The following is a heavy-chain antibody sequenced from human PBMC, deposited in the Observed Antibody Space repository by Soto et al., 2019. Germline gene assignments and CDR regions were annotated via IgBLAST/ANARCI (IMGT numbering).Heavy chain of an antibody. J-gene: IGHJ4*02. D-gene: IGHD2-8*01. CDR1: GYSFTSYW. Sequence: GESLKISCKGSGYSFTSYWIGWVRQMPGKGLEWMGIIYPGDSDTRYSPSFQGQVTISADKSISTAYLQWSSLKASDTAMYYRASHRYCTTGVCYKPDYWRQGPLVTV. CDR3: ASHRYCTTGVCYKPDY. CDR2: IYPGDSDT. V-gene: IGHV5-51*01.